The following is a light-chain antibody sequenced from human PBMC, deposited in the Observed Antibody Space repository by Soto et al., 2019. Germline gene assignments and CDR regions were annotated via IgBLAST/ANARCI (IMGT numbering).Light chain of an antibody. Sequence: EIVLTHSPDTLSLSPGESATLSCRASQTVSNNYLAWYQQKAGQAPRLVIYDASTRATGIPDRFSASGSGTDFTLTISRLEPEDFAVYFCQQYASAPLTFGQGTKVEVK. V-gene: IGKV3-20*01. CDR1: QTVSNNY. CDR3: QQYASAPLT. CDR2: DAS. J-gene: IGKJ1*01.